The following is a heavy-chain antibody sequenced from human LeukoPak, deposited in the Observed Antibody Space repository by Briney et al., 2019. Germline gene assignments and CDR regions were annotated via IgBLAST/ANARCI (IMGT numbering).Heavy chain of an antibody. Sequence: PGGSLRLSCAASGFTFSSYEMNWVRQAPGKGLEWVSYISSSGSTIYYADSVKGRFTISRDNAKNSMYLQMNSLRAEATAVYSCARDPYCSGSSCYHLWGQGTLVTVSS. CDR1: GFTFSSYE. D-gene: IGHD2-15*01. J-gene: IGHJ5*02. V-gene: IGHV3-48*03. CDR2: ISSSGSTI. CDR3: ARDPYCSGSSCYHL.